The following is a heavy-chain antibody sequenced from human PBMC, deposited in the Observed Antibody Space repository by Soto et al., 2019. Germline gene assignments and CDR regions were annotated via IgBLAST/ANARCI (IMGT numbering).Heavy chain of an antibody. Sequence: DVQLLESGGGLAQRGGSLRLSCAASGFSFSTYGMTWVRQAPGKGLEWVSYGGSGGSTYYADSVKGRFTISRDNSKNTLYLQMNSLRAEDTAVYYCLKFRGGAYHYYYMDVWGNGTTVTVSS. CDR3: LKFRGGAYHYYYMDV. CDR1: GFSFSTYG. J-gene: IGHJ6*03. V-gene: IGHV3-23*01. D-gene: IGHD3-16*01. CDR2: GGSGGST.